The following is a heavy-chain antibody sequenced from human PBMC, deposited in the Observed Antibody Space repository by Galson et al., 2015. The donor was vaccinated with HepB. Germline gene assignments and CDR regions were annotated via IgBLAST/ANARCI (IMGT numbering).Heavy chain of an antibody. Sequence: ETLSLTCTVSGGSVSSGHFSWAWIRRPPGKGLEWIGQMYYGGFSEYNPSLRSRVTISLHTPENQFSLRLTSVTAADTAIYFCARLDPRGPGDWWGQGALVTVSS. V-gene: IGHV4-39*01. D-gene: IGHD2-21*02. CDR1: GGSVSSGHFS. CDR3: ARLDPRGPGDW. CDR2: MYYGGFS. J-gene: IGHJ4*02.